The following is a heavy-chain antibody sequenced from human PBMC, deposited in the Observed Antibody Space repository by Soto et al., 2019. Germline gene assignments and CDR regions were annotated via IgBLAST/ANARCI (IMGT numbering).Heavy chain of an antibody. CDR1: GGTFSTYT. D-gene: IGHD3-10*01. Sequence: QVQLVQSGAEVKKPGSSVKVSCKASGGTFSTYTINWVRQAPGQGLEWMGRIIPLLDVTNNAQRFHGRVTITADKSTSTVYMELTSLTSQDTAVYYCARDSGTVGYDDSWGQGTLVTVSS. CDR2: IIPLLDVT. V-gene: IGHV1-69*08. CDR3: ARDSGTVGYDDS. J-gene: IGHJ4*02.